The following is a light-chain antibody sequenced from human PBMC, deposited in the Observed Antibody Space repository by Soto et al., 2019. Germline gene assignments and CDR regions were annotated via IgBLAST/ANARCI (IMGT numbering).Light chain of an antibody. CDR1: NIGNKN. V-gene: IGLV3-21*02. Sequence: SYELTQPPSVSVAPGQTARITCGGNNIGNKNVHWYQQRPGQAPVLVVYDNSQRPSGIPEVFSGSNSGNTATLTISRVEAGDEADYYCQVRDSSSDHVVFGGGTKVTVL. CDR2: DNS. J-gene: IGLJ2*01. CDR3: QVRDSSSDHVV.